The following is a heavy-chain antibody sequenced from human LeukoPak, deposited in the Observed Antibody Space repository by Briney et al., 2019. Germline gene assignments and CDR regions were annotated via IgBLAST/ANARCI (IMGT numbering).Heavy chain of an antibody. D-gene: IGHD2-15*01. CDR2: IIPIFDTA. CDR1: GGTFSSYA. CDR3: ARDYWVVVVVAATPNARYGMDV. J-gene: IGHJ6*02. Sequence: ASVKVSCKASGGTFSSYAISWVRQAPGQALEWMGGIIPIFDTANYAQKFQGRVTITADESTSTAYMELSSLRSEDTAVYYCARDYWVVVVVAATPNARYGMDVWGQGTTVTVSS. V-gene: IGHV1-69*01.